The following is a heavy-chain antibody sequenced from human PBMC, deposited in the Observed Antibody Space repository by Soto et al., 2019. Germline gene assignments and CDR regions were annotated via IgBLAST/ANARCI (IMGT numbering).Heavy chain of an antibody. V-gene: IGHV3-23*01. CDR1: GFTFSSYA. CDR3: AKDNTIFGVVTTCFDY. Sequence: GGSLRLSCAASGFTFSSYAMSWVRQAPGKGLEWVSAISGSGGSTYYADSVKGRFTISRDNSKNTLYLQMNSLRAEDTAVYYCAKDNTIFGVVTTCFDYWGQGTLVTVSS. J-gene: IGHJ4*02. D-gene: IGHD3-3*01. CDR2: ISGSGGST.